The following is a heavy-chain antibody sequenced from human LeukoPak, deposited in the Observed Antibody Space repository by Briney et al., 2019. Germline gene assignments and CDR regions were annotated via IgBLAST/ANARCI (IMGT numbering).Heavy chain of an antibody. CDR2: IYSGGST. V-gene: IGHV3-66*02. D-gene: IGHD6-13*01. CDR1: GFTVSSNY. J-gene: IGHJ4*02. Sequence: GGSLRLSCAASGFTVSSNYMSWVRQAPGKGLECVSVIYSGGSTYYADSVKGRFTISRDNSKNTLYLQMNSLRAEDAAVYYCARVGGSSRSPFDYWGQGTLVTVSS. CDR3: ARVGGSSRSPFDY.